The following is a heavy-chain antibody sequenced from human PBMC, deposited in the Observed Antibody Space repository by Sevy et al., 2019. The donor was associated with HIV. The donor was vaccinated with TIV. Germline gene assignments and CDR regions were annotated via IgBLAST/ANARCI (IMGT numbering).Heavy chain of an antibody. J-gene: IGHJ4*02. CDR3: AREPYFFDKSGYYWDY. Sequence: SETLSLTCAVSGVSVSSDTYYRSWIRQPPGKGLEWIGYVYHTGSTNYSPSFKSRVTISVDTSKNQFSLMLFSVAAADTAVYYCAREPYFFDKSGYYWDYWGQGALVTVSS. CDR2: VYHTGST. D-gene: IGHD3-22*01. V-gene: IGHV4-61*01. CDR1: GVSVSSDTYY.